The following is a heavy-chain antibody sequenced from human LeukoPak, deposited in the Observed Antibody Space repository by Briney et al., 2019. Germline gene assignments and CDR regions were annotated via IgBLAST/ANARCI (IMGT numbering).Heavy chain of an antibody. Sequence: PGGSLRLSCAASGFTFSSYWMSWVRQAPGKGLEWVANIKQDGSEKYYVDSVKGRFTISRDNAKNSLYLQMNSLRAEDTAVYYCAREGNHDYGDYGLGYWGQGTLVTVSS. V-gene: IGHV3-7*01. CDR1: GFTFSSYW. CDR3: AREGNHDYGDYGLGY. J-gene: IGHJ4*02. CDR2: IKQDGSEK. D-gene: IGHD4-17*01.